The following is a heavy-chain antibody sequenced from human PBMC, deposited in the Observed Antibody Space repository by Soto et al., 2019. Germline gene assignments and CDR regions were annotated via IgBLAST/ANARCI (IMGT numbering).Heavy chain of an antibody. V-gene: IGHV4-59*08. CDR3: ARLEGLATISYYFDF. CDR2: IYYSGST. Sequence: SETLSLTCTVSGDSISSYYWTWIRQPPGKGLEWIGYIYYSGSTNYNPSLKSRVTISVDTSKNQFSLKLTSVTAADSAVYFCARLEGLATISYYFDFWGPGALVTVSS. J-gene: IGHJ4*02. CDR1: GDSISSYY. D-gene: IGHD3-9*01.